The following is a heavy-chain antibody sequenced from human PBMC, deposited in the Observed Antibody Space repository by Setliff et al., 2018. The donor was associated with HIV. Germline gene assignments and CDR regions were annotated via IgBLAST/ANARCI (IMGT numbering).Heavy chain of an antibody. D-gene: IGHD1-7*01. CDR3: VKAGPRYNWNYPYLDP. Sequence: SLRLSCAASGFTFDDYAMHWVRQAPGKGLEWVSGISWNSGNTGYADSVKGRFTISRDNAKNSLYLQMSSLRVEDTAFYYCVKAGPRYNWNYPYLDPWGQGTLVTVSS. V-gene: IGHV3-9*01. CDR1: GFTFDDYA. CDR2: ISWNSGNT. J-gene: IGHJ5*02.